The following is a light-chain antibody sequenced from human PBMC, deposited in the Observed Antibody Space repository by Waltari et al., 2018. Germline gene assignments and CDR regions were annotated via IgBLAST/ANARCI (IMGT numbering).Light chain of an antibody. J-gene: IGLJ3*02. V-gene: IGLV2-14*01. Sequence: QSALTQPASVSGSPGQSITISCTGTSSDIGGYNYVSWYQQHPGKVPKLVIYDVSYRPSGVSNRFSGSKSGNTASLTISGLQAEDEADYYCSSCTTSSTLVFGGGTKLTVL. CDR2: DVS. CDR3: SSCTTSSTLV. CDR1: SSDIGGYNY.